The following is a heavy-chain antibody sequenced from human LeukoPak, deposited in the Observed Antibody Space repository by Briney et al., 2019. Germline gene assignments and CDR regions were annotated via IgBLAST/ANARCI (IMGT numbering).Heavy chain of an antibody. Sequence: ASVKVSCKASGYTSTNYAMNWVRQAPGQGLEWMGWINPNTGNPTYAQGFAGRFVFSLDTSVTTTYLQISTLKAEDTAVYYCARRVKGHAFDIWGQGTMVTVSS. CDR3: ARRVKGHAFDI. CDR2: INPNTGNP. D-gene: IGHD2-21*01. J-gene: IGHJ3*02. CDR1: GYTSTNYA. V-gene: IGHV7-4-1*02.